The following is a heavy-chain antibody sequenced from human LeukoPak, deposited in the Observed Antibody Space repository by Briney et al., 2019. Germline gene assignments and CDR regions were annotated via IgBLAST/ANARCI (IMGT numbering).Heavy chain of an antibody. CDR3: ARASTTGTTVVFDI. Sequence: SETLSLTCAVYGGSFSGYYWSWIRQPPGKGLEWIGEINHSGSTNYNPSLKSRVTISVDTSKNQFSLKLSSVTAADTAVYYCARASTTGTTVVFDIWGQGTMVTVSS. V-gene: IGHV4-34*01. CDR1: GGSFSGYY. D-gene: IGHD1-1*01. CDR2: INHSGST. J-gene: IGHJ3*02.